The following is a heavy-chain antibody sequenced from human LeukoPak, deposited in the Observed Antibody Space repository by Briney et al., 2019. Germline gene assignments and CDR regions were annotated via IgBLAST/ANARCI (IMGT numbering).Heavy chain of an antibody. Sequence: GGSLRLSCAASGFPFSSTAIHWVRQAPGKGLEWVAVIWYDGSNKNYADSVKGRFTISRDNSKNTLYLQMNSLRAEDTAVYYCATSSTNQLPKDYWGQGTLVTVSS. CDR3: ATSSTNQLPKDY. CDR2: IWYDGSNK. D-gene: IGHD2-2*01. CDR1: GFPFSSTA. V-gene: IGHV3-33*08. J-gene: IGHJ4*02.